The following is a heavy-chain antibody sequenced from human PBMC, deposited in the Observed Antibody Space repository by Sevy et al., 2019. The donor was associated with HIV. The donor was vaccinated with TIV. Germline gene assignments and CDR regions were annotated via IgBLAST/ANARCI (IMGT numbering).Heavy chain of an antibody. Sequence: GGSLRLSCAASGFTFSSYAMSWVRQAPGKGLEWVSAISGSGGSTYYADSVKGRFTISRDNSKNTLYLQRNSLRAEDTAVYYCAKETSTEDIVLMVYASAVNWFDPWGQGTLVTVSS. CDR1: GFTFSSYA. J-gene: IGHJ5*02. D-gene: IGHD2-8*01. CDR2: ISGSGGST. CDR3: AKETSTEDIVLMVYASAVNWFDP. V-gene: IGHV3-23*01.